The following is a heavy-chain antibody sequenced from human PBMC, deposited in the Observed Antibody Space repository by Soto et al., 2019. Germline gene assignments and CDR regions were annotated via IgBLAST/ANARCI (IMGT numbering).Heavy chain of an antibody. V-gene: IGHV5-10-1*01. CDR2: IDPSDSYI. D-gene: IGHD6-25*01. J-gene: IGHJ6*02. CDR3: ARHHICRRGECYYYGMDV. CDR1: GYSFTKYW. Sequence: GESLKISCKGSGYSFTKYWISWVRQVPGKGLEWMGRIDPSDSYINYSPSFQGHVTISADKPINTAYLQWSSLRASDTAIYYCARHHICRRGECYYYGMDVWGQGTTVTVSS.